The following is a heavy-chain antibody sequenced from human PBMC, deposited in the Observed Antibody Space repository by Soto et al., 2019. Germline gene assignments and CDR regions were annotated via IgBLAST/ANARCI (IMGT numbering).Heavy chain of an antibody. Sequence: GGSLRLSCAASGFTFDDYAMHWVRQAPGKGLEWVSGISWNSGSIGYADSVKGRFTISRDNAKNSLYLQMNSLRAEDTALYYWAKDWLAVAGPIDYWGQGTLVTVSS. CDR2: ISWNSGSI. V-gene: IGHV3-9*01. CDR1: GFTFDDYA. D-gene: IGHD6-19*01. J-gene: IGHJ4*02. CDR3: AKDWLAVAGPIDY.